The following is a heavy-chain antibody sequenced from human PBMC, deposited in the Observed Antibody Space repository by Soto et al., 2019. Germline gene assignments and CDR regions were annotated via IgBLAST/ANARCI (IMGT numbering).Heavy chain of an antibody. CDR3: ARGLITGSHYSGGWYYFDS. D-gene: IGHD6-19*01. Sequence: SETLSLTCTVSGGSVNSGSYYWSWIRQPPGKGLQWIGQINHSGSAYYNPSLKSRVTISVHTSNSQFSLELSSVAAADTAVYYCARGLITGSHYSGGWYYFDSWGQGTQVTVSS. V-gene: IGHV4-39*07. CDR1: GGSVNSGSYY. CDR2: INHSGSA. J-gene: IGHJ4*02.